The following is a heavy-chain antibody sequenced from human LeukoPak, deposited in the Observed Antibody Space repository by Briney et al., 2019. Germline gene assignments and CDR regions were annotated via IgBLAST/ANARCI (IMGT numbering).Heavy chain of an antibody. V-gene: IGHV1-2*02. CDR3: SRGGASTPTILDY. J-gene: IGHJ4*02. Sequence: GASVKASCKASGYTFTGYYMHWVRQAPGQGLEWMGWINPNSGGTNYAQKFQGRVTMTRDTSISTAYMELSRLRSDDTAVYYCSRGGASTPTILDYWGQGTLVTVSS. CDR1: GYTFTGYY. D-gene: IGHD3-16*01. CDR2: INPNSGGT.